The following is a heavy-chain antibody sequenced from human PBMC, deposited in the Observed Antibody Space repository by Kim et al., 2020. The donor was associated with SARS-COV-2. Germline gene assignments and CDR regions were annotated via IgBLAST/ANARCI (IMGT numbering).Heavy chain of an antibody. CDR1: GFTVSSNY. CDR2: IYSGGST. J-gene: IGHJ3*01. D-gene: IGHD3-9*01. CDR3: ARGEIRYIDWLYAEYAF. Sequence: GGSLRLSCAASGFTVSSNYMSWVRQAPGKGLEWVSAIYSGGSTYYAESVKGRLTTSRDNTKNTMYHQMISLRAEDKAAYYCARGEIRYIDWLYAEYAF. V-gene: IGHV3-53*01.